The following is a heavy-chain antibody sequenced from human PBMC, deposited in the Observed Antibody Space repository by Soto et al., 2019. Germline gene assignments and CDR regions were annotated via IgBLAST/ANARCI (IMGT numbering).Heavy chain of an antibody. J-gene: IGHJ5*02. Sequence: EMQLVESGGGLVQPGGSLRLSCAASGFTFSTYWMHWVRQAPGKGLAWVSRMNSDGSDTYYADSVKGRFTISRDNARNTVYLQMNSLRVEDTAVYYCAREGMGFSNWFDPRGQGTLVTVSS. D-gene: IGHD2-8*01. CDR3: AREGMGFSNWFDP. V-gene: IGHV3-74*01. CDR1: GFTFSTYW. CDR2: MNSDGSDT.